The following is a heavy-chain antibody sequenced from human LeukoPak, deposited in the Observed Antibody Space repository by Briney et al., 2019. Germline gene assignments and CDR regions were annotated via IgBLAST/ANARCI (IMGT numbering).Heavy chain of an antibody. V-gene: IGHV1-18*01. Sequence: ASVKVSCKASGYTFTSYGISWVRQAPGQGLEWMGWISAYNGNTNYAQKFQGRVTMTRDTSISTAYMELSRLRSDDTAVYYCARAYCSGGSCNPRIYYFDYWGQGTLVTVSS. CDR1: GYTFTSYG. J-gene: IGHJ4*02. CDR2: ISAYNGNT. D-gene: IGHD2-15*01. CDR3: ARAYCSGGSCNPRIYYFDY.